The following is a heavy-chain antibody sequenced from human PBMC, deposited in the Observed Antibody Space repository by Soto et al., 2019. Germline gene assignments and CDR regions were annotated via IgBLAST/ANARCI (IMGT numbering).Heavy chain of an antibody. V-gene: IGHV4-31*03. CDR2: IYYSGST. D-gene: IGHD3-10*01. J-gene: IGHJ4*02. CDR3: ARGVTMVRGVIHTPYFDY. CDR1: GGSISSGGYY. Sequence: QVQLQESGPGLVKPSQTLSLTCTVSGGSISSGGYYWSRIRQHPGKGLEWIGYIYYSGSTYYNPSLKIRVTISVDTSKNQFSLKLSSVTAADTAVYYCARGVTMVRGVIHTPYFDYWGQGTLVTVSS.